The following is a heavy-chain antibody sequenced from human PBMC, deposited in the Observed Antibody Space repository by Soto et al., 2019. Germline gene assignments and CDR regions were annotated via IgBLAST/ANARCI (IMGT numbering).Heavy chain of an antibody. CDR3: ARHWPIGYCSSTSCYNDGMDV. D-gene: IGHD2-2*02. CDR2: IYYSGST. V-gene: IGHV4-39*01. CDR1: GGSISSSSYY. J-gene: IGHJ6*02. Sequence: PSETLSLTCTVSGGSISSSSYYWGWIRQPPGKGLEWIGSIYYSGSTYYNPSLKSRVTISVDTSKNQFSLKLSSVTAADTAVYYCARHWPIGYCSSTSCYNDGMDVWGQGTTVT.